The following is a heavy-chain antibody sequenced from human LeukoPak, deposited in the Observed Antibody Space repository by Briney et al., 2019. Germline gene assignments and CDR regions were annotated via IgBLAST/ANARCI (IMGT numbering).Heavy chain of an antibody. CDR1: GGTFSSYA. CDR2: IIPIFGTA. D-gene: IGHD5-18*01. V-gene: IGHV1-69*06. Sequence: GSSVKVSCKASGGTFSSYAISWVRQAPGQGLEWMGGIIPIFGTANYAQKFQGRVTITADKSTSTAYMELSSLRSEDTAVYYCARDTAMANDAFDIWGQGTMVTVSS. J-gene: IGHJ3*02. CDR3: ARDTAMANDAFDI.